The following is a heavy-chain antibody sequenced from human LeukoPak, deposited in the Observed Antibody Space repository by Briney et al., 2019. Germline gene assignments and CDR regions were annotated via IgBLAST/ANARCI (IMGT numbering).Heavy chain of an antibody. J-gene: IGHJ6*02. CDR2: ISYDGSNK. CDR1: GFTFRSYG. CDR3: AKDRAAAYTYYYFGMDV. D-gene: IGHD6-13*01. Sequence: GGSLRLSCAASGFTFRSYGMHWVRQAPGKGLEWVAVISYDGSNKYYSDSVKGRFTISRDNSKNTLYPQMNSLRAEDTAVYYCAKDRAAAYTYYYFGMDVWGQGTTVTVSS. V-gene: IGHV3-30*18.